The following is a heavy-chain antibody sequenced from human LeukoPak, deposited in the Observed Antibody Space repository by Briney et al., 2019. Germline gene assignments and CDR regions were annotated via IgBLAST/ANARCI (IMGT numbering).Heavy chain of an antibody. CDR1: GFTFDDYA. V-gene: IGHV3-9*01. Sequence: GGSLRLSCAASGFTFDDYAMHWVRHAPGKGLEWVSGISWNSGSIGYADSVKGRFTISRDISKNTVYLQMYSLRAEDTAVYYCARGAATGPTLGSDYWGQGTLVTVSS. J-gene: IGHJ4*02. CDR3: ARGAATGPTLGSDY. D-gene: IGHD6-13*01. CDR2: ISWNSGSI.